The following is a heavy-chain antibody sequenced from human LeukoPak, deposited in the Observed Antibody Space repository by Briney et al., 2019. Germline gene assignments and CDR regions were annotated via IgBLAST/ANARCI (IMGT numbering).Heavy chain of an antibody. CDR2: IYYSGST. Sequence: SETLSLTCTVSGGSISSGGYYWSWIRQHPGKGLEWIGYIYYSGSTYYNPSLKSRVTISVDTSKNQFSLKLSSVTAADTAVYYCARVPIPPHCSNTSCYSIDYWGQGTLVTVSS. J-gene: IGHJ4*02. CDR3: ARVPIPPHCSNTSCYSIDY. CDR1: GGSISSGGYY. V-gene: IGHV4-31*03. D-gene: IGHD2-2*01.